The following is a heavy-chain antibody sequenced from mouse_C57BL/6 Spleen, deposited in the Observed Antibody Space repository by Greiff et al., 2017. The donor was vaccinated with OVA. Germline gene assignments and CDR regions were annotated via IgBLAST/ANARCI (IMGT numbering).Heavy chain of an antibody. CDR1: GYTFTDYN. J-gene: IGHJ4*01. CDR2: INPNNGGT. CDR3: ARGYDGYYDYAMDY. Sequence: EVQLQQSGPELVKPGASVKMSCEASGYTFTDYNMHWVKQSHGKSLEWIGYINPNNGGTSYNQKFKGKATLTVNKSSSTAYMELRSLTSEDSAVYYCARGYDGYYDYAMDYWGQGTSVTVSS. D-gene: IGHD2-3*01. V-gene: IGHV1-22*01.